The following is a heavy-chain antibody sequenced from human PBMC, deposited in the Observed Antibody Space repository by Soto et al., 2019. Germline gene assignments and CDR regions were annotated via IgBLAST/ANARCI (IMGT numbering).Heavy chain of an antibody. CDR2: IKSKTDGGTT. V-gene: IGHV3-15*05. Sequence: PGGSLRLSCTASGFTFSNAWMTWVRQAPGKGLEWVGRIKSKTDGGTTDYADSVKGRFTISTDSAKNSLYLQMNSLRADDTAIYYCARVPSSGWPYFFDYWGLGTLVTVSS. D-gene: IGHD6-19*01. CDR1: GFTFSNAW. CDR3: ARVPSSGWPYFFDY. J-gene: IGHJ4*02.